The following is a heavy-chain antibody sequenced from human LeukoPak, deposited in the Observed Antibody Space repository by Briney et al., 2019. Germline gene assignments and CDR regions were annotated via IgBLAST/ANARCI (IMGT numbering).Heavy chain of an antibody. CDR2: ISWNSGSI. CDR3: AKDIAVAGATFSGSAAFDI. V-gene: IGHV3-9*03. Sequence: GGSLRLSCAASGFTFDDYAMHWVRQAPGKGLEWVSGISWNSGSIGYADSVKGRFTISRDNAKNSLYLQMNSLRAEDMALYYCAKDIAVAGATFSGSAAFDIWGQGTMVTVSP. CDR1: GFTFDDYA. J-gene: IGHJ3*02. D-gene: IGHD1-26*01.